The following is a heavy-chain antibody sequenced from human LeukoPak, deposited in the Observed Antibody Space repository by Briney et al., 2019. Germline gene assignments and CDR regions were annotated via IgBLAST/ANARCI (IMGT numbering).Heavy chain of an antibody. D-gene: IGHD6-13*01. CDR3: ASHDSIAAAGYYYYGMDV. J-gene: IGHJ6*02. V-gene: IGHV4-30-2*01. CDR1: GGSISSGGYS. CDR2: IYHSGST. Sequence: NPSQTLSLTCAVSGGSISSGGYSWSWIRQPPGKGLEWIGYIYHSGSTYYNPSLKSRVTISVDTSKNQFSLKLSSVTAADTAVYYCASHDSIAAAGYYYYGMDVWGQGTTVTVSS.